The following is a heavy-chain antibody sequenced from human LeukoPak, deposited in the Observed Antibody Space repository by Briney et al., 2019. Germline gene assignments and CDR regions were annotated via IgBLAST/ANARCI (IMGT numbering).Heavy chain of an antibody. D-gene: IGHD3-9*01. V-gene: IGHV1-69*05. CDR3: ARGSRTYYDILTGYDY. Sequence: SVKASCKASGGTFSSYAISWVRQAPGQGLEWMGGIIPIFGTANYAQKFQGRVTITTDESTSTAYMELSSLRSEDTAVYYCARGSRTYYDILTGYDYWGQGTLVTVSS. CDR2: IIPIFGTA. J-gene: IGHJ4*02. CDR1: GGTFSSYA.